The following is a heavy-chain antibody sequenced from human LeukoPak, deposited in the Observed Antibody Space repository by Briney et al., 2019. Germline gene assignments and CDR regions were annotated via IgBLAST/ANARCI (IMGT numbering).Heavy chain of an antibody. CDR1: GFTVGNNY. V-gene: IGHV3-66*01. CDR3: ARDPPAVSINTYA. Sequence: GGFLRLSCAASGFTVGNNYMNWVRQAPGKGLEWVSLIFSHGETSYADSVKGRFTISGDNSKNTLYLQMNGLRVEDTAVYYCARDPPAVSINTYAWGQGTLVTVSS. CDR2: IFSHGET. D-gene: IGHD2-8*01. J-gene: IGHJ4*02.